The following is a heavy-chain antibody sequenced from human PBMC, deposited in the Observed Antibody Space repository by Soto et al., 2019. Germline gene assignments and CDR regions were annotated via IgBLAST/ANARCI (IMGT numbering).Heavy chain of an antibody. V-gene: IGHV3-30-3*01. CDR2: ISYDGSNK. D-gene: IGHD3-22*01. CDR1: GFTFSSYA. Sequence: GGSLRLSCAASGFTFSSYAMHWVRQAPGKGLEWVAVISYDGSNKYYADSVKGRFTISRDNSKNTLYLQMNSLRAEDTAVYYCARDKTYYYDSSGYYWFDYWGQGTLVTVSS. CDR3: ARDKTYYYDSSGYYWFDY. J-gene: IGHJ4*02.